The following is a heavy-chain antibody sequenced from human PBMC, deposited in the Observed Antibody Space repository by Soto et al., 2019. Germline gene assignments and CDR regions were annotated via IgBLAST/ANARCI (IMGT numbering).Heavy chain of an antibody. Sequence: SETLSLTCTVSGGSISSYYWSWIRQHPGKGLEWIGYIYYSGSTYYNPSLKSRVTISVDTSKNQFSLKLSSVTAADTAVYYCARGGRRSPVMDVWGQGTTVTVS. V-gene: IGHV4-59*06. CDR1: GGSISSYY. CDR3: ARGGRRSPVMDV. D-gene: IGHD3-16*01. CDR2: IYYSGST. J-gene: IGHJ6*02.